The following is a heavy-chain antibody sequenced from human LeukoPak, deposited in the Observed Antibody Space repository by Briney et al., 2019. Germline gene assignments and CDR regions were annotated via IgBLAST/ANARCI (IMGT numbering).Heavy chain of an antibody. CDR3: AKCVADYFDY. V-gene: IGHV3-23*01. CDR1: GFTFSSYA. Sequence: GGSLRLSCAASGFTFSSYAMSWVRQAPGKGLEWVSAISGSGFSTYYADSVKGRFTISRDISKNTLYLQMNSLRAEDTAVYYCAKCVADYFDYWGQGTLVTVSS. CDR2: ISGSGFST. D-gene: IGHD6-19*01. J-gene: IGHJ4*02.